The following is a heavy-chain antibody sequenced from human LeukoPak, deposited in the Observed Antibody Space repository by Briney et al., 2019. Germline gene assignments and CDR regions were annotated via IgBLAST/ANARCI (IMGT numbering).Heavy chain of an antibody. Sequence: MPSETLSLTCAVSGGSISSTNWWSWARQPPGKGLEWIGEIYHSGSTNYNPSLKSRVTISVDTSKNQFSLKLSSVTAADTAVYYCARFRMVRGVTPQAFDIWGQGTMVTVSS. D-gene: IGHD3-10*01. J-gene: IGHJ3*02. V-gene: IGHV4-4*02. CDR1: GGSISSTNW. CDR3: ARFRMVRGVTPQAFDI. CDR2: IYHSGST.